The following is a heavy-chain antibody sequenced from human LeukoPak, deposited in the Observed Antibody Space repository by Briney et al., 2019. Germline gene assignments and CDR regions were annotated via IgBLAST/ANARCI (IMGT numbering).Heavy chain of an antibody. CDR3: AMEVVVPAASKSYNWFDP. CDR1: GDSISSGDYY. J-gene: IGHJ5*02. D-gene: IGHD2-2*01. Sequence: SETLSLTCTVSGDSISSGDYYWSWIRQPPGRGLEWIGYIHYSGSTYYNPSLKSRVTISVDTSKNQFSLKLSSVTAADTAVYYCAMEVVVPAASKSYNWFDPWGQGTLVTVSS. CDR2: IHYSGST. V-gene: IGHV4-30-4*08.